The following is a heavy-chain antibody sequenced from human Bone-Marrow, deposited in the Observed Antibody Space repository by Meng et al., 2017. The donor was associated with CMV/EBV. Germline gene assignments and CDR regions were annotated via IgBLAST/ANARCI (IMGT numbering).Heavy chain of an antibody. CDR2: IYYSGST. J-gene: IGHJ4*02. CDR1: GGSISSSSYY. CDR3: AREDYGSGSYCDY. D-gene: IGHD3-10*01. V-gene: IGHV4-39*07. Sequence: QLQESGPGLVKPSETLSLTCTVSGGSISSSSYYWGWIRQPPGKGLEWIGSIYYSGSTYYNPSLKSRVTISVDTSKNQFSLKLSSVTAADTAVYYCAREDYGSGSYCDYWGQGTLVTVSS.